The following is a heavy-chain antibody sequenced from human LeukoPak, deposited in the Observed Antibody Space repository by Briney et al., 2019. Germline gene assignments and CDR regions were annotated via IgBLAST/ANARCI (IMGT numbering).Heavy chain of an antibody. D-gene: IGHD3-10*01. CDR3: ARHDGGF. Sequence: PSETLSLTCTVSGGSISSTSYYWGWIRQPPGKGLEWVGSIYYSGSTYYNPSRQSRVPISVDTSKNQFSLKLSSVTAADTAVYYCARHDGGFWGQGTLVTVSS. CDR2: IYYSGST. V-gene: IGHV4-39*01. J-gene: IGHJ4*02. CDR1: GGSISSTSYY.